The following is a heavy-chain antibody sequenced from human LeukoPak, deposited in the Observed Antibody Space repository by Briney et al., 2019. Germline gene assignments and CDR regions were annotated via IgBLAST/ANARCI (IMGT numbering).Heavy chain of an antibody. CDR1: GFTFDDYA. Sequence: GGSLRLSCAASGFTFDDYAMHWVRRATGKGLEWVSGISWNSGSIGYADSVKGRFTISRDNAKNSLYLQMNSLGAEDTALYYCAKDSRGFDYRGQGTLGTVSA. J-gene: IGHJ4*02. V-gene: IGHV3-9*01. CDR3: AKDSRGFDY. CDR2: ISWNSGSI. D-gene: IGHD3-16*01.